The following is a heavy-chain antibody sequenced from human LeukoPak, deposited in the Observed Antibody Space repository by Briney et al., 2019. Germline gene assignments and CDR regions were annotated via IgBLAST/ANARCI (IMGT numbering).Heavy chain of an antibody. CDR1: GFTFSSYE. CDR2: ISSSGSTI. CDR3: ARDMGGVVAVSGYFDY. J-gene: IGHJ4*02. D-gene: IGHD2-15*01. V-gene: IGHV3-48*03. Sequence: GGSLRLSCAASGFTFSSYEMNWVRQAPGKGLEWVSYISSSGSTIYYADSVKGRFTISRDNAKNSLYLQMNSLRAEDTAVYYCARDMGGVVAVSGYFDYWGQGTLVTVSS.